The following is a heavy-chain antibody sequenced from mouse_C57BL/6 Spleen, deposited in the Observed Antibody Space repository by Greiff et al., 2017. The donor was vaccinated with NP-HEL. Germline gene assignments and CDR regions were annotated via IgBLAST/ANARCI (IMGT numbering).Heavy chain of an antibody. CDR3: ARSAARNY. Sequence: QVQLQQSGPELKKPGETVKISCKASGYTFTTYGMSWVKQAPGKGLKWMGWINTYSGVPTYADDFKGRFAFSLETSASTAYLQINNLKNEDTATYFCARSAARNYWGQGTTLTVSS. D-gene: IGHD3-1*01. CDR2: INTYSGVP. J-gene: IGHJ2*01. V-gene: IGHV9-3*01. CDR1: GYTFTTYG.